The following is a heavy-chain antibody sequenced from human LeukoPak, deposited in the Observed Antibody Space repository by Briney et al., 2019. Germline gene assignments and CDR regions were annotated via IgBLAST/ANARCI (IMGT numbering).Heavy chain of an antibody. V-gene: IGHV4-59*08. J-gene: IGHJ4*02. D-gene: IGHD3-9*01. CDR3: ARHLAGYDSD. CDR1: GGSISSYY. Sequence: SETLSLTCTVSGGSISSYYWSWIRQPPGKGLEWIGYIYYSGSTNYNPSLKSRVTISVDTSKNQFSLKPSSVTAADTAVYYCARHLAGYDSDWGQGTLVTVSS. CDR2: IYYSGST.